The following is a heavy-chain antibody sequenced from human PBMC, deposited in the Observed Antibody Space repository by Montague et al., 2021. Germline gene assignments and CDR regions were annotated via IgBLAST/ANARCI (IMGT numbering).Heavy chain of an antibody. V-gene: IGHV3-23*03. CDR2: IYSDDSMT. D-gene: IGHD5-24*01. J-gene: IGHJ4*02. CDR3: AKGWHGRASVGFDY. CDR1: GFTFSDYS. Sequence: SLRLSCAASGFTFSDYSMGWVRRAPGKGLEWLSVIYSDDSMTYYEDSVKGRFTISRGNSKNTVNLQMNTLRIEDTAVYYCAKGWHGRASVGFDYWGQGTLVTVSS.